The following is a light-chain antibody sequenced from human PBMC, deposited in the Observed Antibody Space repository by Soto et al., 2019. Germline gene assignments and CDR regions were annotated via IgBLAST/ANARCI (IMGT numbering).Light chain of an antibody. J-gene: IGKJ1*01. CDR1: QGISSY. CDR2: AAS. Sequence: AIRMTQSPSSLSASTGDRVTITCRASQGISSYLAWYQQKPGKAPKLLIYAASTLQSGVPSRFSGSGSGTDFTLTISCLQYEDFATYYCQQYYSYPRWTFGQGTKVEIQ. V-gene: IGKV1-8*01. CDR3: QQYYSYPRWT.